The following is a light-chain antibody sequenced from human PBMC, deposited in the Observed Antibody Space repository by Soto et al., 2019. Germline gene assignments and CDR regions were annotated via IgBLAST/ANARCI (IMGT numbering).Light chain of an antibody. V-gene: IGLV4-69*01. CDR3: QTWGTGIQV. CDR2: LNSDGTH. J-gene: IGLJ2*01. CDR1: SGHSNYA. Sequence: QSVLTQSPSASASLGASVKLTCTLSSGHSNYAIAWHQQQPEKGPRYLMKLNSDGTHSKGDGIPDRFSGSSSGAERYLSISSLQSEDEADYYCQTWGTGIQVFGGGTKL.